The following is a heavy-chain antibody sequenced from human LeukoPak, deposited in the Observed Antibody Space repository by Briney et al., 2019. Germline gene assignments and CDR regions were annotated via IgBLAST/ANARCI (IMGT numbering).Heavy chain of an antibody. CDR2: ISAYNGNT. CDR3: ARDFVYDSSGYPLRPFDY. V-gene: IGHV1-18*01. D-gene: IGHD3-22*01. CDR1: GYTFTSYG. J-gene: IGHJ4*02. Sequence: GASVKVSCKASGYTFTSYGISWVRQAPGQGLEWMGWISAYNGNTNYAQKLQGRVTMTTDTSTSTAYMELRSVRSDDTAVYYCARDFVYDSSGYPLRPFDYWGQGTLVTVSS.